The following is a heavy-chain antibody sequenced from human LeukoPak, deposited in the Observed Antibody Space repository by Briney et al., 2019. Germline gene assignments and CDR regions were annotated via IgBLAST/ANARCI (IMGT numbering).Heavy chain of an antibody. CDR3: AREEYYYDSSGYNSRPYYFDY. J-gene: IGHJ4*02. V-gene: IGHV3-66*01. D-gene: IGHD3-22*01. CDR2: IYSGGST. Sequence: PGGSLRLSCAASGFTFSSYAMSWVRQAPGKGLEWVSVIYSGGSTYYADSVKGRFTISRDNSKNTLYLQMNSLRAEDTAVYYCAREEYYYDSSGYNSRPYYFDYWGQGTLVTVSS. CDR1: GFTFSSYA.